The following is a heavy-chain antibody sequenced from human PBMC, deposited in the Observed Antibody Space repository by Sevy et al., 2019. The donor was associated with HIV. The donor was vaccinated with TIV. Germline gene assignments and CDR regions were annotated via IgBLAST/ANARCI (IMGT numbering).Heavy chain of an antibody. CDR3: ARGPRDYGTQSYYNHPYALEV. CDR1: GFTFKNYW. Sequence: GGSLRLSCAGSGFTFKNYWVTWVRQAPGKGLEWVANIKPDGSERNYVDSVRGRFTISRDNAKNSLYLQMGSLRADASAVYYCARGPRDYGTQSYYNHPYALEVWGQGTTVTVSS. CDR2: IKPDGSER. D-gene: IGHD3-10*01. J-gene: IGHJ6*02. V-gene: IGHV3-7*01.